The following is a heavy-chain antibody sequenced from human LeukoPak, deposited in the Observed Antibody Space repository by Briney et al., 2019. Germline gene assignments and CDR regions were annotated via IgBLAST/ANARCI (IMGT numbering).Heavy chain of an antibody. J-gene: IGHJ6*03. CDR1: GYSISSGYY. CDR3: GSWGFTEPHYYYYYYMDV. CDR2: IYHSGST. D-gene: IGHD3-16*01. V-gene: IGHV4-38-2*02. Sequence: SETLSLTCTVSGYSISSGYYWGWIRQPPGKGLEWIGSIYHSGSTYYNPSLKSRVTISADTSKNQFSLKLRSVTAADTAVYYGGSWGFTEPHYYYYYYMDVWGKGTTVTISS.